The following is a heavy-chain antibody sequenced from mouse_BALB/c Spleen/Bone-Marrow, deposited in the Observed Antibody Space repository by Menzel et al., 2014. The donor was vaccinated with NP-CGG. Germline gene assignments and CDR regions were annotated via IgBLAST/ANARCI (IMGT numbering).Heavy chain of an antibody. J-gene: IGHJ1*01. CDR2: IDPANGNT. Sequence: EVKLMESGAGLVKPGASVKLSCTASGFNIKDTYMHWVKQRPEQGLEWIGRIDPANGNTKYDPKFQGKVTITADTSSNTAYLQLSSLTSEDTAVYYCASYYYGRYFDVWGAGTTVTVSS. CDR1: GFNIKDTY. V-gene: IGHV14-3*02. D-gene: IGHD1-1*01. CDR3: ASYYYGRYFDV.